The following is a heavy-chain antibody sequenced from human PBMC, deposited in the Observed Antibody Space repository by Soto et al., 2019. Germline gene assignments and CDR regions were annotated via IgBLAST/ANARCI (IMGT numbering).Heavy chain of an antibody. J-gene: IGHJ3*02. CDR1: GGSISSSSYY. CDR2: IYYSGST. Sequence: PSETLSLTCTVSGGSISSSSYYWGWIRQPPGKGLEWIGSIYYSGSTYYNPSPKSRVTISVDTSKNQFSLKLSSVTAADTAVYYCASPFADLWFGGEDAFDIWGQGTMVTVSS. CDR3: ASPFADLWFGGEDAFDI. D-gene: IGHD3-10*01. V-gene: IGHV4-39*01.